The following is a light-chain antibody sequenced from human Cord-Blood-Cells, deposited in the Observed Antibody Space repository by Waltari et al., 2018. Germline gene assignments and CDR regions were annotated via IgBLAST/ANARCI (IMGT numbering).Light chain of an antibody. V-gene: IGKV3-11*01. CDR1: QSVSSY. CDR3: QQRSNWPIT. Sequence: EIVLTQSPATLSLSQGDRATLACRSSQSVSSYLTWYQQKPVQAPRLLIYDASNRATGIPARFTGSGSETDFTLTIRSLEPEDFAAYYWQQRSNWPITFGQGTRLEIK. J-gene: IGKJ5*01. CDR2: DAS.